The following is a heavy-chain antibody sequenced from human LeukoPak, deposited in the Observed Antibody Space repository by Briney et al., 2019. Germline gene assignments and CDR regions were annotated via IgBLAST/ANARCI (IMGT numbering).Heavy chain of an antibody. Sequence: PGGSLRLSCAASGFIFSSYSMNWVRQAPGKGLEWISFISSVSSTIYYADSVKGRFTISRDYAKNSLYLQMNSLRPEDTAVYYCARGGFLITFGGVDYWGQGTLVTVSS. CDR1: GFIFSSYS. D-gene: IGHD3-16*01. CDR2: ISSVSSTI. J-gene: IGHJ4*02. V-gene: IGHV3-48*04. CDR3: ARGGFLITFGGVDY.